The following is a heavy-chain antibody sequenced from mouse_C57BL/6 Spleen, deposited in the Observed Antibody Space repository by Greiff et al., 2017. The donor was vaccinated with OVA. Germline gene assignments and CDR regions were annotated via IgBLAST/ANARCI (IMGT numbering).Heavy chain of an antibody. J-gene: IGHJ4*01. V-gene: IGHV5-9-1*02. D-gene: IGHD2-2*01. Sequence: EVQVVESGEGLVKPGGSLKLSCAASGFTFSSYAMSWVRQTPEKRLEWVAYISSGGDYIYYADTVKGRFTISRDNARNTLYLQMSSLKSEDTAMYYCTRARNGYDGDAMDYWGQGTSVTVSS. CDR1: GFTFSSYA. CDR2: ISSGGDYI. CDR3: TRARNGYDGDAMDY.